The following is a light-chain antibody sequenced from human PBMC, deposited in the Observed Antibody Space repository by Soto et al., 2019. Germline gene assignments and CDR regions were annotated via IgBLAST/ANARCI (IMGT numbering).Light chain of an antibody. Sequence: EIVLTQSPATLSLSPGERATLSCRASQSVSSYLAWYHQKPGQAPRLLIYDASNRATGIPARFSGSGSGTDFTLTISSLEPEDFAVYYCQQRSNWRPSFGGGTKVEIK. CDR1: QSVSSY. V-gene: IGKV3-11*01. CDR3: QQRSNWRPS. CDR2: DAS. J-gene: IGKJ4*01.